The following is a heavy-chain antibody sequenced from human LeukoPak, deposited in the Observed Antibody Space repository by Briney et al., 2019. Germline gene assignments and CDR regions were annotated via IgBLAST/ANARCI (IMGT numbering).Heavy chain of an antibody. Sequence: GGSLRLSCTASGFTFSSYGIDWVRQAPGKGLEWVSYISSSSHSISYADSVKGRFTISRDNAKSSLFLQMNSLRAEDTAVYYCARFALKTPPTDWGQGTLVTVSS. V-gene: IGHV3-48*04. CDR2: ISSSSHSI. CDR1: GFTFSSYG. CDR3: ARFALKTPPTD. J-gene: IGHJ4*02.